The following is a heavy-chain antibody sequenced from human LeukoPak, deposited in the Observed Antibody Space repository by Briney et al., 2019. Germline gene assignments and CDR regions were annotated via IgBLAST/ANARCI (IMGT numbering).Heavy chain of an antibody. D-gene: IGHD2-2*01. CDR2: ISSNGGST. V-gene: IGHV3-64D*09. J-gene: IGHJ4*02. CDR1: GFTFKSYG. Sequence: GGSLRLSCVASGFTFKSYGMHWVRQAPGKGLEYVSAISSNGGSTYYADSVKGRFTISRDNSKNTLYLQMSSLRAEDTAVYYCVKGYCGSISCYGDYWGQGTLVTVSS. CDR3: VKGYCGSISCYGDY.